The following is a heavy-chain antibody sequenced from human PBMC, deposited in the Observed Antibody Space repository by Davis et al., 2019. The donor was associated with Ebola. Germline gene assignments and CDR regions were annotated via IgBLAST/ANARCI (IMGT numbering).Heavy chain of an antibody. D-gene: IGHD6-19*01. CDR1: GFTFSSYA. Sequence: GESLKISCAASGFTFSSYAMSWVRQAPGKGLEWVSVIIGGGGSTYYADSVKGRFTISRDNSKNTLYLQMNSLRAEDTAVYFCAKVGDSSGWYPYYFDYWGQGTLVTVSS. CDR2: IIGGGGST. CDR3: AKVGDSSGWYPYYFDY. J-gene: IGHJ4*02. V-gene: IGHV3-23*01.